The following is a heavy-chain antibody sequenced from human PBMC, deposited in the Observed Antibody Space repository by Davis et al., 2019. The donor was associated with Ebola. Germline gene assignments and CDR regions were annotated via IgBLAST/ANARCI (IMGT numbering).Heavy chain of an antibody. CDR2: IHPNSGDT. J-gene: IGHJ4*02. Sequence: ASVKVSCKASGYSFTDYYIHWVRQAPGQGLEWMGWIHPNSGDTGYPQKFQGRVTMTRDTSINTAYMEVTRLTSDDTAIYYGAREGHQLESGSYGYWGLGTLVTVSS. V-gene: IGHV1-2*02. D-gene: IGHD1-1*01. CDR3: AREGHQLESGSYGY. CDR1: GYSFTDYY.